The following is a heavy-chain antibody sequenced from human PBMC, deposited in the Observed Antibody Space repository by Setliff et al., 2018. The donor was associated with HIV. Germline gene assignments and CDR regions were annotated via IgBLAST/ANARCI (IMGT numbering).Heavy chain of an antibody. D-gene: IGHD6-19*01. CDR2: IYYSGST. Sequence: SETLSLTCTVSGASISSYWWTWMRQPPGKGLEWIGYIYYSGSTNYNPSLKSRVTISVDTSKNQFSLKLTSVTAADMGVYYCARGRKKTLAVSGTRYFDFWGQGTLVTVSS. CDR1: GASISSYW. J-gene: IGHJ4*02. CDR3: ARGRKKTLAVSGTRYFDF. V-gene: IGHV4-59*12.